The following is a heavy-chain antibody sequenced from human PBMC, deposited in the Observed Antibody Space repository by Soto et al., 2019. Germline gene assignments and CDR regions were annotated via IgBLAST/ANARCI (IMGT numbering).Heavy chain of an antibody. CDR2: IIPIFGTA. Sequence: ASVQVSCKASGGTFSSYAISWVRQAPGQGLEWMGGIIPIFGTANYAQKFQGRVTITADESTSTAYMELSSLRSEDTAVYYCARAPAYYSSPPYYYYGMDVWGQGTTVTVSS. CDR3: ARAPAYYSSPPYYYYGMDV. V-gene: IGHV1-69*13. J-gene: IGHJ6*02. D-gene: IGHD6-13*01. CDR1: GGTFSSYA.